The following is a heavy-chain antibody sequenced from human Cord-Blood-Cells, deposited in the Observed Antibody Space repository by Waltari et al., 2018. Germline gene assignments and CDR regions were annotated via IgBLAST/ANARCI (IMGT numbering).Heavy chain of an antibody. D-gene: IGHD3-9*01. CDR1: GYTFTGDY. CDR2: INPNSGGT. CDR3: ARAGYDILTGYYFFDY. J-gene: IGHJ4*02. Sequence: QVQLVQSGAEVKKPGASVKVSCKASGYTFTGDYIHWVRQAPGQGLEWMGWINPNSGGTNYAQKFQGWVTMTRDTSISTAYMELSRLRSDDTAVYYCARAGYDILTGYYFFDYWGQGTLVTVSS. V-gene: IGHV1-2*04.